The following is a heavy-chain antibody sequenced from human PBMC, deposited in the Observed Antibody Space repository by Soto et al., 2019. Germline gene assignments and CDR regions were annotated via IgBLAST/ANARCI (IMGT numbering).Heavy chain of an antibody. J-gene: IGHJ6*02. Sequence: EVQLVESGGGLVKPGGSLRLSCAASGFTFSSYSMNWVRQAPGKGLEWVSSITSSSSYIYYADSVKGRFTISRDNAKNSLYLQMNSLRAEDTAVYYCASEQRAGGMDVWGQGTTVTVSS. V-gene: IGHV3-21*01. CDR1: GFTFSSYS. CDR3: ASEQRAGGMDV. CDR2: ITSSSSYI.